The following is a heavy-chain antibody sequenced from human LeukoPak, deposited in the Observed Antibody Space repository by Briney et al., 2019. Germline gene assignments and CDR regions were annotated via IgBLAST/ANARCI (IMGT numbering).Heavy chain of an antibody. Sequence: SETLSLTCTVSGGSISSGGYYWSWIRQPPGKGLEWIGEINDIGGTNYSPSLKSRVTISLDTSKNQYSLTLNSMTAADTAVYYCARKVPGTLDLWGRGTLVTVSS. V-gene: IGHV4-39*07. D-gene: IGHD3-10*01. CDR1: GGSISSGGYY. CDR2: INDIGGT. J-gene: IGHJ2*01. CDR3: ARKVPGTLDL.